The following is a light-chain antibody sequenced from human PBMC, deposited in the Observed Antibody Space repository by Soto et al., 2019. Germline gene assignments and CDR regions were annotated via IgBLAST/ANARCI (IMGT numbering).Light chain of an antibody. CDR1: QSVSSSY. V-gene: IGKV3-20*01. Sequence: DIVLTQSPGTLSLSPGERATLSCRASQSVSSSYLAWYQQKPGQAPRPLIYGASSRANGIPDRFSGSGSGTDCTLTISRLEPEDFAVYYCQQYGSSPFTFGQGTKLEIK. CDR3: QQYGSSPFT. J-gene: IGKJ2*01. CDR2: GAS.